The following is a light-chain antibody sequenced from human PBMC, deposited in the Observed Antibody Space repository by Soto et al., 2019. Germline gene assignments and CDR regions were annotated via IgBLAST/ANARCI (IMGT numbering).Light chain of an antibody. CDR1: SSDVGGYNY. CDR2: EVS. Sequence: QSALTQPASVSGSPGQSITISCTGTSSDVGGYNYVSWYQQHPGKAPKLMIYEVSNRPSGVSNRFSGSKSGHTASLTISGLQAEDEADYYCSSYAGSNNRYVFGTGTKLTVL. CDR3: SSYAGSNNRYV. V-gene: IGLV2-14*01. J-gene: IGLJ1*01.